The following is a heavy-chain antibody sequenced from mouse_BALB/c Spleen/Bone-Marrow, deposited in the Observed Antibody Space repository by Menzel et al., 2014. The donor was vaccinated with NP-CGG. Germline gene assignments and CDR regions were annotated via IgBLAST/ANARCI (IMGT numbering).Heavy chain of an antibody. CDR3: ARDDDSYAMDY. V-gene: IGHV2-9*02. CDR1: GFSLTSYS. CDR2: IWAGGST. D-gene: IGHD2-3*01. Sequence: VQLVESGPGLVAPSQSLSITCTVSGFSLTSYSVHWVRQPPGKGLEWLGVIWAGGSTNYNSALMSRLSISKDNSKSQVSLKMSSLQTDDTAMFYCARDDDSYAMDYWGQGTSVTVSS. J-gene: IGHJ4*01.